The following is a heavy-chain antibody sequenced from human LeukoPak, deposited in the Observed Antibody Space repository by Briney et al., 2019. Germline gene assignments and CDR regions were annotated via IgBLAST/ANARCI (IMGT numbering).Heavy chain of an antibody. D-gene: IGHD7-27*01. CDR2: IYYSGST. J-gene: IGHJ3*02. CDR3: AGQRWGAFDI. CDR1: GGSINSSSYY. Sequence: PSETLSLTCTVSGGSINSSSYYWGWIRQPPGKGLEWIGSIYYSGSTYYNPSLKSRVTISVDTSKNQFSLKLSSVTAADTAVYYCAGQRWGAFDIWGQGTMVTVSS. V-gene: IGHV4-39*07.